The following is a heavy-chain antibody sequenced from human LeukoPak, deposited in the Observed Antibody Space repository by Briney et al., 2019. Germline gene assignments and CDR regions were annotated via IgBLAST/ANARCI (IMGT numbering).Heavy chain of an antibody. CDR2: IYYSGSA. V-gene: IGHV4-59*08. J-gene: IGHJ4*02. CDR3: ARGLRQQLGFFDY. Sequence: SETLSLTCTVSGGSISSYYWSWIRQPPGKGLGWIGYIYYSGSANYNPSPKSRVTISVDTSKNQFSLKLSSVTAADTAVYYCARGLRQQLGFFDYWGQGTLVTVSS. D-gene: IGHD6-13*01. CDR1: GGSISSYY.